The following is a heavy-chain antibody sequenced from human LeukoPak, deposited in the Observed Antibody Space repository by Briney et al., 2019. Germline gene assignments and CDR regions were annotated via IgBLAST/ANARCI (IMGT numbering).Heavy chain of an antibody. CDR3: AKDVGVARRIFHY. CDR1: GFTVSNAY. Sequence: GGSLRLSCEASGFTVSNAYMNWVRQAPGKGLEWGSVIHNDGRKYYRDSVKGRFSISRDSSKNTLYLESNSLTSEDTALHYCAKDVGVARRIFHYWGQGTLVTVSS. D-gene: IGHD6-19*01. V-gene: IGHV3-53*01. CDR2: IHNDGRK. J-gene: IGHJ1*01.